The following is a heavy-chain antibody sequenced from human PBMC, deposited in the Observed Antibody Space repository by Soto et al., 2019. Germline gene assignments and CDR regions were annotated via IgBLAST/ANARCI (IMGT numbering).Heavy chain of an antibody. V-gene: IGHV3-30*18. CDR3: VKPNTALVTLGFDY. J-gene: IGHJ4*02. Sequence: SGGSLRLSCAASGFTFAGGTFNNYDMHWVRQAPGKGLEWVAVISYDGSYKYYADSVKGRFTISRDNSKNTLYLQMNSLRPEDTAVYYCVKPNTALVTLGFDYWGQGTLVTVSS. CDR1: GFTFAGGTFNNYD. CDR2: ISYDGSYK. D-gene: IGHD5-18*01.